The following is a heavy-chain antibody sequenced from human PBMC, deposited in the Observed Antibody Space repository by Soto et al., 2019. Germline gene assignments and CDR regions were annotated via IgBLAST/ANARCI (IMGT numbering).Heavy chain of an antibody. Sequence: QVQLVQSGAEVKKPGASVKVSCKASGYTFTSYDINWVRQATGQGLEWMGWMNPNRGNTGYAQKFQGRVTMTRNTSISTAYMEGSSLRSEDTAVYYCARGEYCSSTSCYAGDGWFDPWGQGTLVTVSS. CDR3: ARGEYCSSTSCYAGDGWFDP. V-gene: IGHV1-8*01. D-gene: IGHD2-2*01. J-gene: IGHJ5*02. CDR2: MNPNRGNT. CDR1: GYTFTSYD.